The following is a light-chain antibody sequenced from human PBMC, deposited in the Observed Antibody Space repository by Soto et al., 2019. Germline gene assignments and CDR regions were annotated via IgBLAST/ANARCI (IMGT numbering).Light chain of an antibody. Sequence: QSALTQPASVSGSPGQSITISCTGTSSDVGAYDFVSWYQQHPGKAPKYLIYDVSKRPSGVPDRFSGSKSGNTASLTISGLQAEDEADYYCCSYAGSYTWVFGGGTKLTVL. CDR1: SSDVGAYDF. V-gene: IGLV2-11*01. CDR3: CSYAGSYTWV. J-gene: IGLJ3*02. CDR2: DVS.